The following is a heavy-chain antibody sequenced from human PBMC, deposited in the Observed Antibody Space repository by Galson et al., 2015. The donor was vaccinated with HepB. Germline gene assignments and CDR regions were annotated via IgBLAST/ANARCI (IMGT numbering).Heavy chain of an antibody. CDR1: GFTFNNAW. CDR2: IKSKSDGGTA. V-gene: IGHV3-15*07. Sequence: LRLSCAVSGFTFNNAWMNWVRQAPGKGLEWVGRIKSKSDGGTADYAAPVRGRFTISRDDSKNTLYLQMNSLKTEDTAVYYCTTARADFWGQGTLVTISS. J-gene: IGHJ4*02. CDR3: TTARADF.